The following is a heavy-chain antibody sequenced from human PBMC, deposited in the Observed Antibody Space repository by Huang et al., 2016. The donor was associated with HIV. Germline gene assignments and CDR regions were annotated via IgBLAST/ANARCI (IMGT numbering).Heavy chain of an antibody. CDR1: GYTFAAHG. CDR2: SSAYNGHT. CDR3: VSKVQDFNL. Sequence: QVQFLQSGPEAKKPGASVKVSCKASGYTFAAHGISWVRQAPGQGLEWMGWSSAYNGHTDKTQKFEGRVALTTDTSTNTVFLEVRSLRSDDTAVYYCVSKVQDFNLWGPGTLVTVSS. J-gene: IGHJ4*02. D-gene: IGHD1-1*01. V-gene: IGHV1-18*01.